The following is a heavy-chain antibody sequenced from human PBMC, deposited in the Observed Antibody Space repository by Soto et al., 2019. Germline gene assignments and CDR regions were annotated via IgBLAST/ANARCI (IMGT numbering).Heavy chain of an antibody. CDR1: GGSFSGYY. CDR3: ARDRHLLVRRGYYYYGMDV. V-gene: IGHV4-34*01. J-gene: IGHJ6*02. D-gene: IGHD6-13*01. CDR2: INHSGST. Sequence: QVQLQQWGAGLLKPSETLSLTCAAYGGSFSGYYWSWIRQPPGKGLEWIGEINHSGSTNYNPSLKSRVTISVDTSKNQFSLKLSSVTAADTAVYYCARDRHLLVRRGYYYYGMDVWGQGTTVTVSS.